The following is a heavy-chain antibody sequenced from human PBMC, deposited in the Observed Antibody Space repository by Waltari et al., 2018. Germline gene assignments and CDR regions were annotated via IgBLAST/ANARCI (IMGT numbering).Heavy chain of an antibody. V-gene: IGHV1-24*01. D-gene: IGHD3-10*01. CDR1: GYTLTALS. J-gene: IGHJ1*01. Sequence: QVQLVQSGAEVKKPGASVKVYCKVSGYTLTALSMPWVLQAPGKGLEWMGGFDPEDGETIYAQKFQGRVTMTEDTSTDTAYMELSSLRSEDTAVYYCATSLVYYYGSGSYLHWGQGTLVTVSS. CDR2: FDPEDGET. CDR3: ATSLVYYYGSGSYLH.